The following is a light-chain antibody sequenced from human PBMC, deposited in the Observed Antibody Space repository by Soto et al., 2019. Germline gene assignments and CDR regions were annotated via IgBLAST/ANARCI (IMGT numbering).Light chain of an antibody. V-gene: IGKV3-11*01. CDR3: QQRTNWPRSFT. Sequence: EIVLTQSPATLSLSPGERATLSCRASQSVSSYLARYQQKPGQAPRLLIYDTSKRATGIPARFSGSGSGTDFSLTISSLEPEDFAVYYCQQRTNWPRSFTFGPGTKVDIK. CDR2: DTS. CDR1: QSVSSY. J-gene: IGKJ3*01.